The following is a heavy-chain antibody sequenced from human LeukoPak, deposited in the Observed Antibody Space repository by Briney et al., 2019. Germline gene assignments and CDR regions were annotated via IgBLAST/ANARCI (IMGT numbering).Heavy chain of an antibody. J-gene: IGHJ4*02. CDR1: GGSISSSNW. V-gene: IGHV4-4*02. CDR3: ARRSGYSYGQGGYFDY. Sequence: SETLSLTCAVSGGSISSSNWWSWVRQPPGKGLEWIGEIYHSGSTNYNPSLKSRVTISVDKSKNQFSLKLSSVTAADTAVYYCARRSGYSYGQGGYFDYWGQGTLVTVSS. CDR2: IYHSGST. D-gene: IGHD5-18*01.